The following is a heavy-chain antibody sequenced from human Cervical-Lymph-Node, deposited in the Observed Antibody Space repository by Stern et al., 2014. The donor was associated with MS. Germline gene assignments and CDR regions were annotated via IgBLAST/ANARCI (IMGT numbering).Heavy chain of an antibody. V-gene: IGHV1-69*01. CDR1: GGTFSTYS. D-gene: IGHD5/OR15-5a*01. Sequence: QVQLVQSGADVKKPGSSGKVSCKASGGTFSTYSFTWVRQAPGQGLEWMGGITPVFGATNSAQKFQGRVTMPADESTSTVYMELSSLRTEDTAVYYCATDLLRDIISPYWGQGTLVTVSS. J-gene: IGHJ4*02. CDR3: ATDLLRDIISPY. CDR2: ITPVFGAT.